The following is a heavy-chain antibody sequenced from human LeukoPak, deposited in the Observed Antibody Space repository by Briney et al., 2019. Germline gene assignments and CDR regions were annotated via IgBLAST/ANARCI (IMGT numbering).Heavy chain of an antibody. V-gene: IGHV4-39*01. CDR3: ATQGEHCDGGSCFPFHY. CDR2: VYYSGRT. Sequence: PSETLSLTCTVSGGSISSRYYWGWVRQPPGKGLEWIGTVYYSGRTYYNPSLKSRLTISVDTSKNQFSLKLNSVTAADTAIYYCATQGEHCDGGSCFPFHYWGQGTLVTVSS. CDR1: GGSISSRYY. J-gene: IGHJ4*02. D-gene: IGHD2-15*01.